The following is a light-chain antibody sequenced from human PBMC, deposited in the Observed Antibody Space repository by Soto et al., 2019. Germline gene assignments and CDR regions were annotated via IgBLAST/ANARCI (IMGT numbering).Light chain of an antibody. Sequence: QAVVTQEPSLTVSPGGTVTLTCGSTPGAVTSGHYPPWLHQRPGPAPRTLIYDTRNKPSWTPARFSGSLLGGKAALTLSGAQPEDEADYYCVLSDRGGNGGFGGGTKVTVL. CDR1: PGAVTSGHY. CDR3: VLSDRGGNGG. J-gene: IGLJ2*01. CDR2: DTR. V-gene: IGLV7-46*01.